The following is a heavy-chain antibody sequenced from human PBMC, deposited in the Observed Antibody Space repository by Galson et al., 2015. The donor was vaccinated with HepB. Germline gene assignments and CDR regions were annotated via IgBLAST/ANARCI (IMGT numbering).Heavy chain of an antibody. Sequence: SLRLSCAASGFTISDYGIDWVRLPPGKGLEWVSGIGSSGTIYYTDSVKGRCTISRDNSKNTAYLQMDSLSAEDTAQYYCAVNMRRGTSDYWGQGTLVTVSS. CDR2: IGSSGTI. D-gene: IGHD1-1*01. J-gene: IGHJ4*02. CDR3: AVNMRRGTSDY. V-gene: IGHV3-23*01. CDR1: GFTISDYG.